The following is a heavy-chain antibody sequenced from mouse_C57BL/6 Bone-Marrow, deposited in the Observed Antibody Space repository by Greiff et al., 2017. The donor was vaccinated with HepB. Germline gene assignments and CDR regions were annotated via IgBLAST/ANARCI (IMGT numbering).Heavy chain of an antibody. J-gene: IGHJ3*01. Sequence: EVQGVESGGGLVQPGGSLKLSCAASGFTFSDYYMYWVRQTPEKRLEWVAYISNGGGSTYYPDTVKGRFTISRYNAKNTLYLQMSRLKSEDTAMYYCARKTAQATGFAYWGQGTLVTVSA. CDR1: GFTFSDYY. CDR3: ARKTAQATGFAY. CDR2: ISNGGGST. V-gene: IGHV5-12*01. D-gene: IGHD3-2*02.